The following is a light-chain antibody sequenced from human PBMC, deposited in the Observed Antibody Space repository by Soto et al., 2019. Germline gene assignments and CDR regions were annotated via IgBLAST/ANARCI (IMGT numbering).Light chain of an antibody. CDR3: ISYTSSSTWV. Sequence: QSVLTQPASVSGSPGQSITISCTGTSSDVGGYNYVSWYQQHPGTAPKLMIYEVSNRPSGVSDRFSGSRSGNTASLTISGLHAEDESDYYCISYTSSSTWVFGGGTKLTVL. V-gene: IGLV2-14*01. J-gene: IGLJ3*02. CDR1: SSDVGGYNY. CDR2: EVS.